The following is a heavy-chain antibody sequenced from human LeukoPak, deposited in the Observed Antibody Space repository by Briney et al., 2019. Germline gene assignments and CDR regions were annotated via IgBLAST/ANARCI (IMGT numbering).Heavy chain of an antibody. CDR1: GGSLSGYY. J-gene: IGHJ4*02. D-gene: IGHD3-22*01. Sequence: PSETLSLTCAVYGGSLSGYYWSWIRQPPGKGLEWIGEINHSGSTNYNPSLKSRGTISVDTSKNQFSLKPSSVTAADTAVYYCARGPGDGGYYDSSGYYYAYWGQGTLVTVSS. CDR3: ARGPGDGGYYDSSGYYYAY. CDR2: INHSGST. V-gene: IGHV4-34*01.